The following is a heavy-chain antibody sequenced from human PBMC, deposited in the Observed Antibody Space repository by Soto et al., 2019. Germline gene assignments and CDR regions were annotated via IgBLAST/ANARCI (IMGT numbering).Heavy chain of an antibody. Sequence: QVQLQESGPGLVMPSETLSLTCTVSGGSISSYYWSWIRQPPGKGLEWIGYIYYSGSTNYNPSLTSRATISVDTSKSQFSLKLSSMTAAVTAVYHCSRQYYYGSGSYSWGWFDHRCQGPLVTVSS. D-gene: IGHD3-10*01. J-gene: IGHJ5*02. CDR3: SRQYYYGSGSYSWGWFDH. CDR1: GGSISSYY. CDR2: IYYSGST. V-gene: IGHV4-59*08.